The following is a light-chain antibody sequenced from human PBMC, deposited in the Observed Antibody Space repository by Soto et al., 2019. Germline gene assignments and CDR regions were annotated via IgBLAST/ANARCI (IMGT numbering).Light chain of an antibody. CDR2: LAS. CDR1: QSLLHSNGYNY. Sequence: IVLTQSPLSLPVTPGEPASISCSSSQSLLHSNGYNYLAWFLQKAGQSPQLLIYLASSRASGVPDRFSGSGSGTDFTLEISSVEAEDVGIYYCMQLLHPPLTFGGGTKVDIK. J-gene: IGKJ4*01. CDR3: MQLLHPPLT. V-gene: IGKV2-28*01.